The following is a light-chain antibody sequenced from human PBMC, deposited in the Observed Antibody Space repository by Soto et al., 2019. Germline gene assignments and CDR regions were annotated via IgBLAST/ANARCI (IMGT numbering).Light chain of an antibody. J-gene: IGLJ1*01. CDR2: SNN. CDR3: AAWDDSLNGHV. V-gene: IGLV1-44*01. CDR1: SSNIGSST. Sequence: QSVLTQPPSASGTPGQRVTISCSGSSSNIGSSTVNWYQQLPGTAPKLLIYSNNQRPSGVPDRFSGSKSGTSASLAISGLQSEDEADYYCAAWDDSLNGHVFXTGTKVTVL.